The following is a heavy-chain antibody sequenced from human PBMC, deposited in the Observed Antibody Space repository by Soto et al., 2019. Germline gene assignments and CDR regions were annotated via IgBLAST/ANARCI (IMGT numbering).Heavy chain of an antibody. CDR1: GGSVSSGNDY. J-gene: IGHJ4*02. CDR2: IYYSGST. V-gene: IGHV4-61*01. CDR3: ARGRYYFHY. Sequence: SSETLCLTCTVSGGSVSSGNDYWSWIRQPPGKGLEWIGDIYYSGSTNYNPSLKSRVIISVDTSKNQYSLKLNSVTAADTAVYYCARGRYYFHYWGQGTLVTVSS.